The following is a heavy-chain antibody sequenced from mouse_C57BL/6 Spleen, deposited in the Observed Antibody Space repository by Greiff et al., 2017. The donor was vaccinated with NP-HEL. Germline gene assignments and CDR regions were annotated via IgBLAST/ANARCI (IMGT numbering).Heavy chain of an antibody. J-gene: IGHJ2*01. V-gene: IGHV1-19*01. CDR1: GYTFTDYY. CDR2: INPYNGGT. Sequence: VHVKQSGPVLVKPGASVKMSCKASGYTFTDYYMNWVKQSHGKSLEWIGVINPYNGGTSYNQKFKGKATLTVDKSSSTAYMELNSLTSEDSAVYYCARSNYGNSLDYWGQGTTLTVSS. D-gene: IGHD2-1*01. CDR3: ARSNYGNSLDY.